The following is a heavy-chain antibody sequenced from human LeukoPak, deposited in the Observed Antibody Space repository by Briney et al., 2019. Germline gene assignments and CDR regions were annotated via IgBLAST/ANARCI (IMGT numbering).Heavy chain of an antibody. D-gene: IGHD6-13*01. Sequence: GGSLRLYCAASGFTFSDYYMSWIRQALGKGLEWVSYISSSSSYTNYADSVKGRFTISRDNAKNSLYLQMNSLRAEDTAVYYCARGSSSSWYWYFDYWGQGTLVTVSS. V-gene: IGHV3-11*05. J-gene: IGHJ4*02. CDR1: GFTFSDYY. CDR3: ARGSSSSWYWYFDY. CDR2: ISSSSSYT.